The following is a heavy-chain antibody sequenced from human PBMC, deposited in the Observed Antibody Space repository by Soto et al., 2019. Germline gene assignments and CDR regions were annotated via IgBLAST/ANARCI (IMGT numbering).Heavy chain of an antibody. J-gene: IGHJ6*02. V-gene: IGHV4-30-4*02. Sequence: SETLSLTCTVSGGSISSGDYYWSWIRQPPGKGLEWIGNIHYSGSTYYNPSLRSRVTISEDTSKNQFSLKLSSVTAADTAVYYCARDGDGRMTTNPYYYNGMDVWGPGTTVTV. CDR3: ARDGDGRMTTNPYYYNGMDV. CDR1: GGSISSGDYY. D-gene: IGHD4-4*01. CDR2: IHYSGST.